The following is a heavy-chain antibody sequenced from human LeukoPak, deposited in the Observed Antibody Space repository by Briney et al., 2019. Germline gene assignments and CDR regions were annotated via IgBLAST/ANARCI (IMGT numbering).Heavy chain of an antibody. V-gene: IGHV3-11*01. CDR2: ITSAGRAI. CDR1: GFTFSDFY. D-gene: IGHD5-12*01. J-gene: IGHJ4*02. CDR3: ASDIVATSGDF. Sequence: PGGSLSLSCAASGFTFSDFYTSCIRQAPGKGLEWVSYITSAGRAIYYADSVQGRFTISRDNARNSLYLQMNGLRAEDTAVYYCASDIVATSGDFWGQGTLVTVSS.